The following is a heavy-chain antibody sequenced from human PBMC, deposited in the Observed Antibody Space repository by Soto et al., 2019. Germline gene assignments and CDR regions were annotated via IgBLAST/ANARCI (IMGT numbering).Heavy chain of an antibody. V-gene: IGHV3-49*03. D-gene: IGHD3-22*01. CDR3: TRSITMIVVVITHDAFDI. CDR2: IRSKAYGGTT. Sequence: GGSLRLSCTAPGFTFGDYAMSWFRQAPGKGLEWVGFIRSKAYGGTTEYAASVKGRFTISRDDSKSIAYLQMNSLKTEDTAVYYCTRSITMIVVVITHDAFDIWGQGTMVTVSS. CDR1: GFTFGDYA. J-gene: IGHJ3*02.